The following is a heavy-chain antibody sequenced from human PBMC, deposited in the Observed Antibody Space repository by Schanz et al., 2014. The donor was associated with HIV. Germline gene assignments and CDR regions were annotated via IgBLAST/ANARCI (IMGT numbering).Heavy chain of an antibody. CDR1: GGTFSSYA. D-gene: IGHD3-9*01. CDR2: MIPSFRLR. J-gene: IGHJ6*02. V-gene: IGHV1-69*01. Sequence: QVQLVQSGAEVKKPGSSVKVSCKASGGTFSSYAISWVRQAPGQGLEWMGGMIPSFRLRTYAQKFQGRVTIAADESASTAYMELNSLRSDDTAVYYCARTDYDILTGYSLGYYGMDVWGQGTTVTVSS. CDR3: ARTDYDILTGYSLGYYGMDV.